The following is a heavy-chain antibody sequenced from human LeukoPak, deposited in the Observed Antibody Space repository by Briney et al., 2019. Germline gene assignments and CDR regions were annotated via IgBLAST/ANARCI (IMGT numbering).Heavy chain of an antibody. V-gene: IGHV3-21*01. Sequence: GGSLRLSCAASGFDFSSYSMNWVRQAPGKGLGWVSTISASSSYIDYADSVKGRFTISRDNAKNSLYLQMNSLRAEDTAVYYCARVPNIVGGSGMDVWGKGTTVTVSS. D-gene: IGHD2-15*01. CDR1: GFDFSSYS. CDR2: ISASSSYI. J-gene: IGHJ6*04. CDR3: ARVPNIVGGSGMDV.